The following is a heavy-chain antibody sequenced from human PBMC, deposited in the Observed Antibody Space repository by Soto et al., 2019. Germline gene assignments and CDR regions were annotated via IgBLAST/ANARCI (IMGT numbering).Heavy chain of an antibody. J-gene: IGHJ3*02. V-gene: IGHV4-31*03. D-gene: IGHD1-7*01. CDR1: GGSISSGGYY. Sequence: PSETLSLTCTVSGGSISSGGYYWSWIRQHPGKGLEWIGYIYYSGSTYYNPSLKSRVTISVDTSKNQFSLKLSSVTAADTAVYYCASPALINYDAAFDIWGQGTMVTVSS. CDR2: IYYSGST. CDR3: ASPALINYDAAFDI.